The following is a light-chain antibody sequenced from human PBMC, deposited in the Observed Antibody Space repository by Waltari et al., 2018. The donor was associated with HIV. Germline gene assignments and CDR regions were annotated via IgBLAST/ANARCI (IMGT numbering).Light chain of an antibody. Sequence: SYELTQPPSVSVSPGQTASITCSGDKLGNKYACWYQQRPGQSPGLVIYENNKRPSGIPARFSGSNSGNAATLTISGTQAMDEADYYCQTWDTSTAVFGGGTKLTVL. CDR3: QTWDTSTAV. CDR1: KLGNKY. CDR2: ENN. V-gene: IGLV3-1*01. J-gene: IGLJ2*01.